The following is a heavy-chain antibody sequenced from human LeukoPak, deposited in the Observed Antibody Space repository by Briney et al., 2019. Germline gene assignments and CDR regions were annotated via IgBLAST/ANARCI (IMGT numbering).Heavy chain of an antibody. V-gene: IGHV4-4*07. CDR1: GGSISSYH. Sequence: SETLSLTCTVSGGSISSYHWSWIRQPAGKGLEWIGRIYTNGSTNYNPSLKSRATVSLDKSKNQFPLRLSSVTAADTAVYYCVRGGAVAGSFDYWGQGTLVTVSS. D-gene: IGHD6-19*01. J-gene: IGHJ4*02. CDR3: VRGGAVAGSFDY. CDR2: IYTNGST.